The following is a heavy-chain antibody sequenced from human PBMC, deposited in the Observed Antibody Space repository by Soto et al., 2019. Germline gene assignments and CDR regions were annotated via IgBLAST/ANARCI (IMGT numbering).Heavy chain of an antibody. J-gene: IGHJ5*02. D-gene: IGHD3-3*02. CDR2: ISTKNGHT. CDR1: GYTFLTYD. V-gene: IGHV1-18*01. Sequence: QVQLVQSGAEVKKSGASVKVSCKASGYTFLTYDISWARQAPGQGLEWMECISTKNGHTNYSQNLQGRATMTTDTSTNTAYLELRNLRPDDTAVYFCARDHFPRFDPWGQGTLVTVSS. CDR3: ARDHFPRFDP.